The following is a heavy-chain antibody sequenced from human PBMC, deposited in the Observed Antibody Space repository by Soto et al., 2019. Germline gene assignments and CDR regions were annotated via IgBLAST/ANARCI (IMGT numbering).Heavy chain of an antibody. CDR3: AATTVIARATSQTPTEY. D-gene: IGHD4-4*01. CDR1: GFTFSSYS. J-gene: IGHJ4*02. V-gene: IGHV3-48*04. Sequence: GGSLRLSCAASGFTFSSYSMNWVRQAPGKGLEWVSYISSSSSTIYYADSVKGRFTISRDNAKNSLYLQMNSLRAEDTAVYYCAATTVIARATSQTPTEYWGQGTLVTVSS. CDR2: ISSSSSTI.